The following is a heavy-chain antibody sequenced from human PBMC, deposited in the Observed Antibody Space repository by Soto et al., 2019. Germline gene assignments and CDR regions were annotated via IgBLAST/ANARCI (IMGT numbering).Heavy chain of an antibody. CDR3: ARYSSYDLYAFDI. J-gene: IGHJ3*02. V-gene: IGHV4-30-4*01. CDR1: GGSISSGDYY. CDR2: IYYSGST. Sequence: QVQLQESGPGLVKPSQTLSLTCTVSGGSISSGDYYWSWIRQPPGKGLEWIGYIYYSGSTYYNPSLKSRVTISVDTSKNQFSLKLRSVTAADTAVDYCARYSSYDLYAFDIGGQGTMVTVSS. D-gene: IGHD5-18*01.